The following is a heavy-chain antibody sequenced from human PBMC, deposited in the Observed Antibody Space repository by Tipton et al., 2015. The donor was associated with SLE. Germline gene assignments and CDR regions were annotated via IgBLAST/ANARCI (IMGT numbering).Heavy chain of an antibody. CDR1: GGSISSYY. J-gene: IGHJ6*02. D-gene: IGHD6-6*01. V-gene: IGHV4-59*01. Sequence: TLSLTCTVSGGSISSYYWSWIRQPPGKGLEWIGYIYYSGSTSYSGSTNYNPSLKSRVTISLDTSKSQFSLKLSSVTAADTAVCYCARDPAARRGMDVWGQGITVTVSS. CDR3: ARDPAARRGMDV. CDR2: IYYSGSTSYSGST.